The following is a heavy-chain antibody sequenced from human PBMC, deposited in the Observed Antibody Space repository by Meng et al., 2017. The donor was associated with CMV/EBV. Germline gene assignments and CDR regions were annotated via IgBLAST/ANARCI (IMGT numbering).Heavy chain of an antibody. V-gene: IGHV3-21*01. CDR3: ARVLEDVVVVVSNYYYGMDV. CDR1: GFTFSSYS. J-gene: IGHJ6*01. D-gene: IGHD2-15*01. Sequence: GESLKISCAASGFTFSSYSIIWVRQSPGKGLEWVSSISSSSSYTFYIDSVKGRFTISRDNAKNLVYLQMNSLRAEDTAMYYCARVLEDVVVVVSNYYYGMDVWGQGTTVTVSS. CDR2: ISSSSSYT.